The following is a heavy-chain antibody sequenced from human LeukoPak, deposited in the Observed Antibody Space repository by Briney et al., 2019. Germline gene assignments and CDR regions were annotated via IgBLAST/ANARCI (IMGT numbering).Heavy chain of an antibody. J-gene: IGHJ4*02. CDR1: GFSVSGKF. D-gene: IGHD2-21*01. Sequence: GGSLRLSCAASGFSVSGKFMSWVRQAPGKGLEWVSIIHYDGKVRYAGSVGGRFTIYRDDSENTLFLQMNSLRVDDTAVYFCASGDGYLQPYWGQGTLVTVSS. CDR3: ASGDGYLQPY. CDR2: IHYDGKV. V-gene: IGHV3-53*01.